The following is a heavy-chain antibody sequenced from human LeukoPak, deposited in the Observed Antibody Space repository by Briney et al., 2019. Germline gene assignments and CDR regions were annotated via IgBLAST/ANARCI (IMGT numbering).Heavy chain of an antibody. CDR2: ISSSSSYT. Sequence: GGSLRLSCAASGFTFSDYYMSWIRQAPGKGLEWVSYISSSSSYTNYADSVKGRFTISRDNAKNSLYLQMNSLRAEDTAVYYCARISSRWAGNNWFDPWGQGTLVTVSS. D-gene: IGHD6-13*01. J-gene: IGHJ5*02. CDR3: ARISSRWAGNNWFDP. V-gene: IGHV3-11*06. CDR1: GFTFSDYY.